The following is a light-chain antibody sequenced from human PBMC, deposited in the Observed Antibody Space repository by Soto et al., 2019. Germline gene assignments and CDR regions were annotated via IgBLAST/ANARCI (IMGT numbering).Light chain of an antibody. V-gene: IGLV1-47*01. CDR2: RNN. J-gene: IGLJ2*01. CDR3: AAWDDSLSAS. Sequence: QSVLTQPPSASGTPGQRVTISCSGSSSNIESNYVYWYQQLPGTSPKLLIYRNNQRPSGVPDRFSGSKSGTSASLAISGLRSEDEADYYCAAWDDSLSASFGGGTKLTVL. CDR1: SSNIESNY.